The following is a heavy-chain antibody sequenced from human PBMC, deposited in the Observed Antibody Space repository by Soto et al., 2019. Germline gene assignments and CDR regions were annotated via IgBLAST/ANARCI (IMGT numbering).Heavy chain of an antibody. J-gene: IGHJ4*02. D-gene: IGHD2-15*01. Sequence: ASVKVSCKASGYSFTIYGITWVRQAPGQGLEWMGWISTYDGNTNYAQNFQGRVSMARDTSTSTAYMELRSLRSDDTAVYYCARDRGRSCIGGTCPFDYWGQGTLVTVSS. CDR2: ISTYDGNT. CDR1: GYSFTIYG. CDR3: ARDRGRSCIGGTCPFDY. V-gene: IGHV1-18*01.